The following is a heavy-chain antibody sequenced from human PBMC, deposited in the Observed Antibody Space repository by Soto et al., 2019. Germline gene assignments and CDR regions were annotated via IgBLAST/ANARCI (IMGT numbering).Heavy chain of an antibody. J-gene: IGHJ4*02. D-gene: IGHD2-15*01. Sequence: ASVKVSCKASGYSFTIYGITWVRQAPGQGLEWMGWISTYDGNTNYAQNFQGRVSMARDTSTSTAYMELRSLRSDDTAVYYCARDRGRSCIGGTCPFDYWGQGTLVTVSS. CDR2: ISTYDGNT. CDR1: GYSFTIYG. CDR3: ARDRGRSCIGGTCPFDY. V-gene: IGHV1-18*01.